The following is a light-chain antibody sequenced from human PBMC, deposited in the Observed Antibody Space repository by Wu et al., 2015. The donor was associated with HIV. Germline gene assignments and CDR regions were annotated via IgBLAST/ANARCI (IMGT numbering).Light chain of an antibody. J-gene: IGKJ1*01. CDR3: QQYGRT. CDR1: QSVSSSY. V-gene: IGKV3-20*01. Sequence: SPGTLSLSPGERATLSCRASQSVSSSYLAWYQQKPGQAPRLLIYGASSKATGIPDRFSGSGSGTDFTLTISRLEPEDFAVYYCQQYGRTFGQGTKVEIK. CDR2: GAS.